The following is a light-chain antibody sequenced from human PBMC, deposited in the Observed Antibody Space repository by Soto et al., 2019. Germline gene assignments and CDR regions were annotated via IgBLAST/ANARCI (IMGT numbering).Light chain of an antibody. CDR1: QSVSGY. J-gene: IGKJ4*01. V-gene: IGKV3-11*01. Sequence: EIVLTQSPDTLSLSPGERATLSCRASQSVSGYLGWYQQKPGQAPRLLIYDASNRAYGVPARFRGSGSGTNFTLTIASLEPDDFAVYYCQQYERYPPSFGGGTKLEI. CDR3: QQYERYPPS. CDR2: DAS.